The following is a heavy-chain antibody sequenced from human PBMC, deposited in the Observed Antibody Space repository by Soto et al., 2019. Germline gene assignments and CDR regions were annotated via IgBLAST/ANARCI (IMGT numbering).Heavy chain of an antibody. CDR2: ISGSSNYI. V-gene: IGHV3-11*06. Sequence: QVQLVESGGGLVKPGGSLRLSCAAPGFTFSDYYMSWIRQAPGKGLEWISYISGSSNYINYAESVKGRFTLSRDNAKNSLFLQMNSLRAEDTAVYYCARDLGVGSGWSQGYWGQGTLVTVSS. J-gene: IGHJ4*02. D-gene: IGHD6-19*01. CDR1: GFTFSDYY. CDR3: ARDLGVGSGWSQGY.